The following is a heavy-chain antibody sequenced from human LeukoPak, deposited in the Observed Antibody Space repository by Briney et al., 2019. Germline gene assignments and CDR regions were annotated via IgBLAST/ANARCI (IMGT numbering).Heavy chain of an antibody. J-gene: IGHJ4*02. CDR3: ARLGFGGDFDY. CDR1: GEYISNGDYY. V-gene: IGHV4-31*03. Sequence: PSETLSLTCTVSGEYISNGDYYWSWIRQYPGKGLEWIGCIYYSGSTYYNPSLKSRLTISMDTSENQFSLKLSSVTAADTAVYYCARLGFGGDFDYWGQGTLVTVSS. CDR2: IYYSGST. D-gene: IGHD3-16*01.